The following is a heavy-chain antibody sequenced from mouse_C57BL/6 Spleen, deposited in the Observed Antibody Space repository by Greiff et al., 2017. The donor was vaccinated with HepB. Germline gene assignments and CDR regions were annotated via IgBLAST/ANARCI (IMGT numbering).Heavy chain of an antibody. V-gene: IGHV1-26*01. Sequence: VQLQQSGPELVQPGASVKISCKASGYTFTDYYMNWVHQSQGKSLEWIGDINPNNGGTSYNQKFKGKATLTVDKSSSTAYMELRSLTSEDSAVYYCASLGRENDWGQGTTLTVSS. J-gene: IGHJ2*01. CDR3: ASLGREND. CDR2: INPNNGGT. CDR1: GYTFTDYY.